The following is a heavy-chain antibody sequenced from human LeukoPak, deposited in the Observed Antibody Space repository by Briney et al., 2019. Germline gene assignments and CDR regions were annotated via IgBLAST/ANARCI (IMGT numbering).Heavy chain of an antibody. D-gene: IGHD2-8*02. Sequence: GGSLRLSCGASGFTFSNYAMSWVRQAPGKGLEWVSAVSSSGGSTYYADSVKGRFTISRDNSKSTLSLQMNSLRAEDTAIYYCATYRQVLLPFESWGQGTLVTVSS. CDR2: VSSSGGST. CDR3: ATYRQVLLPFES. V-gene: IGHV3-23*01. J-gene: IGHJ4*02. CDR1: GFTFSNYA.